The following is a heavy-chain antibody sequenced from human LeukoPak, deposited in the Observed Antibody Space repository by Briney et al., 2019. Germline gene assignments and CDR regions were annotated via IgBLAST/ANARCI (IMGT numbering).Heavy chain of an antibody. CDR3: ARGHSSGYYVVY. CDR1: GGSISSGGYY. J-gene: IGHJ4*02. V-gene: IGHV4-31*03. Sequence: SETLSLICTVSGGSISSGGYYGRWIRQHPGKGLEWIGYIYYSGSTYYNPSLKSRVTISVDTSKNQFSLKLSSVTAADTAVYYCARGHSSGYYVVYWGQGTLVTVSS. D-gene: IGHD3-22*01. CDR2: IYYSGST.